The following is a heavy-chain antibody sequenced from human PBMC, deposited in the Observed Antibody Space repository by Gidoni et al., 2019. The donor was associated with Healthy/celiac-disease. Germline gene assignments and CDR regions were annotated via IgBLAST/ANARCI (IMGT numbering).Heavy chain of an antibody. Sequence: QLHLQESGQGLVKPSETLYLTCTVSGGSISSSSYYWGWIRQPPGKGLEWIGSIYYSGSTYYNPSRKSRVTISVDTSKNQFSLKLSSVTAADTAVYYCARHSDDFWSGWDGSFDYWGQGTLVTVSS. J-gene: IGHJ4*02. D-gene: IGHD3-3*01. V-gene: IGHV4-39*01. CDR1: GGSISSSSYY. CDR3: ARHSDDFWSGWDGSFDY. CDR2: IYYSGST.